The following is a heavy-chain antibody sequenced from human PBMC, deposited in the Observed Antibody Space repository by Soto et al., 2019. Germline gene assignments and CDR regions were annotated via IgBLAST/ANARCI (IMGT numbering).Heavy chain of an antibody. V-gene: IGHV4-30-2*01. J-gene: IGHJ4*02. CDR1: GGCISSGGYS. Sequence: PSEIVSLTCAVSGGCISSGGYSWSWIRQPPGKGLEWIGYIYHSGSTYYNPSLKSRVTISVDRSKNQFSLKLSSVTAADTAVYYCARDPGRWGQGTLVTVSS. CDR3: ARDPGR. CDR2: IYHSGST.